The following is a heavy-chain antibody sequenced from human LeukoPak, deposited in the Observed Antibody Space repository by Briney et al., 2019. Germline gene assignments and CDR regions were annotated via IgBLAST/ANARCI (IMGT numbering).Heavy chain of an antibody. J-gene: IGHJ6*02. D-gene: IGHD2-21*02. CDR3: ARDWGSEVTSYYYYGMDV. Sequence: GGSLRLSCAASGFTFNSYAMNWVRQAPGKRLEWVSVIYSGGSTYYADSVKGRFTISRDNSKNTLYLQMNSLRAEDTAVYYCARDWGSEVTSYYYYGMDVWGQGTTVTVSS. CDR2: IYSGGST. V-gene: IGHV3-53*01. CDR1: GFTFNSYA.